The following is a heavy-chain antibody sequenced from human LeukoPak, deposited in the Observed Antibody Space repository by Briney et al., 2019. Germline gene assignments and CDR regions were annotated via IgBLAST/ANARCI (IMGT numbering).Heavy chain of an antibody. CDR1: GFTFSTYS. CDR2: ISGSSSYI. V-gene: IGHV3-21*01. CDR3: ARDGSIAARPTY. Sequence: GGSLRLSCAASGFTFSTYSMIWVRQSPGKGLEWVSSISGSSSYIYYADSVKGRFTISRDNAKNSLYLQMNSLRAEDTAVCYCARDGSIAARPTYWGQGTLVTVSS. D-gene: IGHD6-6*01. J-gene: IGHJ4*02.